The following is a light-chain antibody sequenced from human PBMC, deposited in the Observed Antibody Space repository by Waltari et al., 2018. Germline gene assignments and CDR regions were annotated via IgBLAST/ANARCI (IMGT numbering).Light chain of an antibody. V-gene: IGLV1-44*01. J-gene: IGLJ3*02. CDR1: SSNIGSNT. Sequence: QSVLTQPPSASGTPGQRVTISCSGSSSNIGSNTVAWYEQFPGMPTKICLYINNGLPLVVPDSFSGSNSGSSASLTSSGLHFEDGADYYCETWDDSLNGRVFGGGTKLTVL. CDR3: ETWDDSLNGRV. CDR2: INN.